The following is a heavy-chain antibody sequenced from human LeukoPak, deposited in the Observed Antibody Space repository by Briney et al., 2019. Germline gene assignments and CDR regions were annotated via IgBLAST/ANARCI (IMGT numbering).Heavy chain of an antibody. V-gene: IGHV3-23*01. D-gene: IGHD3-10*01. J-gene: IGHJ3*02. CDR2: ISGSGGST. Sequence: GGSLRLSCAASGFTFSSYAMSWVRQAPGKGLEWVSAISGSGGSTYYADSVKGRFTISRDNSKNSLYLQMNSLRADDTAFYYCARGRSITILRGVAISDGFDIWGQGTMVTVSS. CDR1: GFTFSSYA. CDR3: ARGRSITILRGVAISDGFDI.